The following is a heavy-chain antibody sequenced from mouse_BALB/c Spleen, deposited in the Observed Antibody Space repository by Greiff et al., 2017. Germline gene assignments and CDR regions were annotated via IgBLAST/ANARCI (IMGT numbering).Heavy chain of an antibody. CDR3: ARAGTTVVANFDY. D-gene: IGHD1-1*01. Sequence: EVQLQQSGPELVKPGASVKISCKASGYSFTGYFMNWVMQSHGKSLEWIGRINPYNGDTFYNQKFKGKATLTVDKSSSTAHMELRSLASEDSAVYFCARAGTTVVANFDYWGQGTTLTVSS. J-gene: IGHJ2*01. CDR2: INPYNGDT. V-gene: IGHV1-20*02. CDR1: GYSFTGYF.